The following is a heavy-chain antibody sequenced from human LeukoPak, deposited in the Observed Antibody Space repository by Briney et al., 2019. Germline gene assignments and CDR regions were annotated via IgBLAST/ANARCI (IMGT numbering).Heavy chain of an antibody. D-gene: IGHD4-11*01. CDR2: IYTSGST. J-gene: IGHJ3*02. CDR1: GGSISSYY. Sequence: SETLSLTCTVSGGSISSYYWSWIRQPAGKGLEWIGRIYTSGSTNYNPSLKSRVTMSVDTSKNQFSLKLSSVTAADTAVYYCARNYDYSILGAFDIWGQGTMVTVSS. V-gene: IGHV4-4*07. CDR3: ARNYDYSILGAFDI.